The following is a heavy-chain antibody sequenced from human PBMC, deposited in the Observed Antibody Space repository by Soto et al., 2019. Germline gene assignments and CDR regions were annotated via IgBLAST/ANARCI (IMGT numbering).Heavy chain of an antibody. V-gene: IGHV3-73*01. CDR3: TRDLFSYDYSGILWFDP. D-gene: IGHD3-16*01. CDR1: GFAFSGSA. CDR2: IRSKGHNYAT. Sequence: LRLSCAASGFAFSGSAMYWVRQASGKGPELVGRIRSKGHNYATEYAASVKGRFTISRDDSKKTAYLQMNSLQTEDTAVYYCTRDLFSYDYSGILWFDPWGQGTLVTVSS. J-gene: IGHJ5*02.